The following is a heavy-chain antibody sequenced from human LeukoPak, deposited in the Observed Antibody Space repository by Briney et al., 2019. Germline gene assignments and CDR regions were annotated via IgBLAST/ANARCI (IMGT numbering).Heavy chain of an antibody. D-gene: IGHD6-13*01. CDR2: IKQDGSET. V-gene: IGHV3-7*01. CDR1: GFTSCSNW. J-gene: IGHJ4*02. CDR3: ARPTWYIY. Sequence: GRYLSIYCASCGFTSCSNWRRWVPQAPGKGQEWVANIKQDGSETYYVDSVKGRFTISRDNAKNSLYLQMNSLRDEDTAVYYCARPTWYIYWGQGTLVTVSS.